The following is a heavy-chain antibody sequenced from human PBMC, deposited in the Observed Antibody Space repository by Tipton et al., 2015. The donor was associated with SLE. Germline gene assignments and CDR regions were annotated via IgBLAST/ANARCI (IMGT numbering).Heavy chain of an antibody. CDR2: IIPIFGTA. Sequence: QVQLVQSGAEVKKPGSSVKVSCKASGGTFSSYAISWVRQAPGQGLEWMGGIIPIFGTANYAQKFQGRVTITADESTSTAYMELSSLRSEDTAVYYCARGVAVAGPPTWGGMDVWGQGTTVTVSS. CDR3: ARGVAVAGPPTWGGMDV. D-gene: IGHD6-19*01. J-gene: IGHJ6*02. CDR1: GGTFSSYA. V-gene: IGHV1-69*01.